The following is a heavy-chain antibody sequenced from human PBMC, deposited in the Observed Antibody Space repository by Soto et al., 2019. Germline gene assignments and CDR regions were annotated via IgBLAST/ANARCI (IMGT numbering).Heavy chain of an antibody. Sequence: QVQLQESGPGLVKPSETLSLTCTVSGGSITSYYWSWIRQPPGKGLEWIGYIYYSGSTNYNPSLKRRVTLSVDTSKNQFSLKLSSVTAADTAVYYCARVWGGAYDFWGQGTMVTVSS. CDR2: IYYSGST. J-gene: IGHJ3*01. V-gene: IGHV4-59*01. D-gene: IGHD3-10*01. CDR3: ARVWGGAYDF. CDR1: GGSITSYY.